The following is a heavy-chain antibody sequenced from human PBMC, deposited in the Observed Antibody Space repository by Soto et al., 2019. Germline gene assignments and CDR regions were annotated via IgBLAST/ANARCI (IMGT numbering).Heavy chain of an antibody. D-gene: IGHD3-16*02. Sequence: GGSLRLSCAASGFTFSSYGMSWVRQAPGKGPAWVSGISGSGGTKYYADSVKGRFTISRDNSKNTLYLQMNSLRAEDTAVYYCAKDTRLRLGDLSFDAFDSWGQGTLVTVSS. J-gene: IGHJ4*02. CDR1: GFTFSSYG. CDR2: ISGSGGTK. CDR3: AKDTRLRLGDLSFDAFDS. V-gene: IGHV3-23*01.